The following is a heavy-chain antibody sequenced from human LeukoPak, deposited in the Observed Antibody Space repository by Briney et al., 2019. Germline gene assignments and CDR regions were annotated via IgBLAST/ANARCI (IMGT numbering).Heavy chain of an antibody. J-gene: IGHJ5*02. Sequence: GALVKVSCKASGYTFTGYYMHWVRQAPGQGLEWMGWINPNSGGTNYAQKFQGRVTMTRDTSISTAYMELSRLRSDDTAVYYCARVAEIAVAGGNWFDPWGQGTLVTVSS. D-gene: IGHD6-19*01. V-gene: IGHV1-2*02. CDR2: INPNSGGT. CDR3: ARVAEIAVAGGNWFDP. CDR1: GYTFTGYY.